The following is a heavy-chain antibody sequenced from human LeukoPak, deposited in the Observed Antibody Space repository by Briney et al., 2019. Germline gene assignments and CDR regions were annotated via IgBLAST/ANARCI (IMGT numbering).Heavy chain of an antibody. J-gene: IGHJ4*02. CDR1: GFTFGSYW. V-gene: IGHV3-74*01. Sequence: PGGSLRLSCAASGFTFGSYWMSWVRQAPGKGLVWVSRINTDGGSTTYADSVKGRFTISRDNAKNTLYLQMNSLRAEDTAVYYCGRGFSIVPAGIPDFWGQGTLVTVSS. CDR2: INTDGGST. D-gene: IGHD2-2*02. CDR3: GRGFSIVPAGIPDF.